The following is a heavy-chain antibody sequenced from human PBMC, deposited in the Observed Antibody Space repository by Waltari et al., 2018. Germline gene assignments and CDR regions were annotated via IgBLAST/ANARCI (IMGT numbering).Heavy chain of an antibody. D-gene: IGHD3-22*01. Sequence: QVQLVQSGAEVKTPGASVKVSCKDSGYTITGYYIPWVRQAPGQGLEWMGWINPNSGGTNYAQKFQGRVTMTRDTSISTAYMELSRLRSDDTAVYYCARDVKDSSGYYFPDYWGQGTLVTVSS. V-gene: IGHV1-2*02. CDR3: ARDVKDSSGYYFPDY. CDR2: INPNSGGT. CDR1: GYTITGYY. J-gene: IGHJ4*02.